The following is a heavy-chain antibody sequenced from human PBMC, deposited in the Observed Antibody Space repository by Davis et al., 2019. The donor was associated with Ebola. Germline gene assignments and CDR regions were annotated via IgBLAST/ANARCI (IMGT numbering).Heavy chain of an antibody. J-gene: IGHJ6*02. Sequence: SETLSLTCAVSGGSISSSNWWSWVRQPPGKGLEWIGDIYHSGSTNYNPPLKSRVTISVDKSKNQFSLKLSSVTAADTAVYYCARDLSDFWSGYYGDYGMDVWGQGTTVTVSS. D-gene: IGHD3-3*01. CDR1: GGSISSSNW. V-gene: IGHV4-4*02. CDR2: IYHSGST. CDR3: ARDLSDFWSGYYGDYGMDV.